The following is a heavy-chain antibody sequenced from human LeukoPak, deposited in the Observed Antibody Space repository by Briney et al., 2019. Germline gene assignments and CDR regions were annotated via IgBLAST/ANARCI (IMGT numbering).Heavy chain of an antibody. Sequence: SQTLSLTCTVSGDSISSGTYSWSWIRQPPGKGLEWIGYIYHSGSTYYNPSLKSRVTISVDRSKNQFSLKLSSVTAADTAVYYCARVRWGYYAFDIWGQGTMVTVSS. V-gene: IGHV4-30-2*01. J-gene: IGHJ3*02. CDR1: GDSISSGTYS. CDR3: ARVRWGYYAFDI. D-gene: IGHD7-27*01. CDR2: IYHSGST.